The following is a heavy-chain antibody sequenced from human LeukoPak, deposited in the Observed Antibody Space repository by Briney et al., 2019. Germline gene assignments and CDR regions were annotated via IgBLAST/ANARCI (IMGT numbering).Heavy chain of an antibody. CDR1: GGSFSGYY. CDR2: IYYSGST. V-gene: IGHV4-31*11. J-gene: IGHJ4*02. D-gene: IGHD5-12*01. CDR3: ARGPRYSGYDWAFDY. Sequence: PSETLSLTCAVYGGSFSGYYWSWIRQHPGKGLEWIGYIYYSGSTYYNPSLKSRVTISVDTSKNQFSLKLSSVTAADTAVYYCARGPRYSGYDWAFDYWGQGTLVTVSS.